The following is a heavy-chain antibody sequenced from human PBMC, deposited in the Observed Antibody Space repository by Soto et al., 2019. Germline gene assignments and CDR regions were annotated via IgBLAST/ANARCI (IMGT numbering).Heavy chain of an antibody. CDR2: INAGNGHT. CDR1: GYTFTSYA. D-gene: IGHD2-15*01. Sequence: QVQLVQSGAEVKKPGASVKVSCKASGYTFTSYAMQWVRQAPGQRLEWMGWINAGNGHTKYSQNFQGRVTITRDTSASTAYMELSSLSSEDTAVYYCARGPGGPDGPGDYWGQGTLVTVSS. V-gene: IGHV1-3*01. CDR3: ARGPGGPDGPGDY. J-gene: IGHJ4*02.